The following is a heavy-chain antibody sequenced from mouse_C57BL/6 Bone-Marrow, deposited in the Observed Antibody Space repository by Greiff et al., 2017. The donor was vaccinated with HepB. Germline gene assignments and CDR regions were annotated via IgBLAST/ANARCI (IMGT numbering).Heavy chain of an antibody. CDR3: ASYGSSYGWFAY. D-gene: IGHD1-1*01. Sequence: QVQLQQPGAELVKPGASVKVSCKASGYTFTSYWIHWVKQRPGQGLEWIGRIHPSDSDTNYNQKFKGKATLTVDKSSSTAYMQLSSLTSEDSAVYYCASYGSSYGWFAYWGQGTLVTVSA. CDR2: IHPSDSDT. V-gene: IGHV1-74*01. J-gene: IGHJ3*01. CDR1: GYTFTSYW.